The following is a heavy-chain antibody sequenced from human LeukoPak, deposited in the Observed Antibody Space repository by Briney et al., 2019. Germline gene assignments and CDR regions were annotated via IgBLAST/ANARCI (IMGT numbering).Heavy chain of an antibody. J-gene: IGHJ4*02. V-gene: IGHV4-34*01. CDR1: GGSFSGYY. CDR3: ARGPHGLLRWTTDHFDY. CDR2: INHSGST. Sequence: SETLSLTCAVYGGSFSGYYWSWIRQPPGKGLEWIGEINHSGSTNYNPSLKSRVTISVDTSKNQFSLKLSSVTAADTAVYYCARGPHGLLRWTTDHFDYWGQGTLVTVS. D-gene: IGHD4-23*01.